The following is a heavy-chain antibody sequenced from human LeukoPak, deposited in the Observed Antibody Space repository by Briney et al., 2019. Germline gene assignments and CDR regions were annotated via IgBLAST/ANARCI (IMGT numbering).Heavy chain of an antibody. CDR1: GGSFSGYY. Sequence: SETLSLTCAVYGGSFSGYYWSWIRQPPGKGLEWIGEINHSGSTNYNPSLKSRVTISVDTSKNQFSLKLSSVTAADTAAYYCARRAVKSYDILTGYYFDYWGQGTLVTVSS. V-gene: IGHV4-34*01. CDR3: ARRAVKSYDILTGYYFDY. J-gene: IGHJ4*02. CDR2: INHSGST. D-gene: IGHD3-9*01.